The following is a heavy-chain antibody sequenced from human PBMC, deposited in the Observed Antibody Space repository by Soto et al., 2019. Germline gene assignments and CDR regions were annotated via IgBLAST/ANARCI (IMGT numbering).Heavy chain of an antibody. CDR3: AKDARGSSSWHLHY. J-gene: IGHJ4*02. D-gene: IGHD6-13*01. CDR1: GFTLSSYG. CDR2: ISPDENNK. Sequence: QVQLVESGGGVVQPGRSLRLSCVASGFTLSSYGMHWVRQAPGKGLEWVAVISPDENNKYYADSVKGRFTLSRDDSKNTLYVQMSRLRAEDTAVYYCAKDARGSSSWHLHYWGQGTLVTVSS. V-gene: IGHV3-30*18.